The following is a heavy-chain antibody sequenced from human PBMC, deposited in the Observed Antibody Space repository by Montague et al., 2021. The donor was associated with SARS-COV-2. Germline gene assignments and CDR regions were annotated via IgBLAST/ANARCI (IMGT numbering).Heavy chain of an antibody. J-gene: IGHJ4*02. CDR1: GASVTSTNW. CDR2: IYHTGNT. D-gene: IGHD3-22*01. V-gene: IGHV4-4*02. CDR3: ASPKEGSGYYRPFDY. Sequence: TLSLTCGVSGASVTSTNWWGWVRQPTGKGLEWIGEIYHTGNTNYSPSLKSRVYVSLDKSKNQLSLRLNSVTAADTAVYYCASPKEGSGYYRPFDYWGQGILVTVSS.